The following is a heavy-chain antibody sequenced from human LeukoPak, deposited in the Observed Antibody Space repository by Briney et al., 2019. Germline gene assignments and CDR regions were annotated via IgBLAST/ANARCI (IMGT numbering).Heavy chain of an antibody. CDR3: STAGFN. Sequence: PGGSLRLSCEVSGTTFRNAWMTWVRQAPGKGLEWVGRIKSKPDGGTTDYAAPVKGRFTISRDDSQNTLYLQMTSLKSEDTAVYCCSTAGFNWGQGTLVSVSS. J-gene: IGHJ4*02. CDR2: IKSKPDGGTT. V-gene: IGHV3-15*01. CDR1: GTTFRNAW.